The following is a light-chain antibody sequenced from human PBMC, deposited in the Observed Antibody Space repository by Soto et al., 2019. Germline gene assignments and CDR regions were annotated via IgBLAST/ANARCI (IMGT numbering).Light chain of an antibody. Sequence: DIQMTQSPSTLSASVGDRVTITCRASQSISSWLAWYQQKPGKAPKLLIYDASSLESGVPSRFSGSGSGTEFTLTISSLQPDDFATYYCKQRFNFGPGTKVDIK. CDR2: DAS. CDR3: KQRFN. V-gene: IGKV1-5*01. J-gene: IGKJ3*01. CDR1: QSISSW.